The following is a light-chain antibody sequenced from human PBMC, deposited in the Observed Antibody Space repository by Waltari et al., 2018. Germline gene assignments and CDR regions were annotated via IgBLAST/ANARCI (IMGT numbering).Light chain of an antibody. CDR1: SSDVVGYNY. CDR2: DFR. CDR3: SSYTSRDVV. Sequence: QSALTQPASVSGSPGQSITISCTGTSSDVVGYNYVSWYQQHPGKAPKPMVYDFRNRPSGVSNRFSGSKSGNTASLTISGLQAEDEADYYCSSYTSRDVVFGGGTKLTVL. V-gene: IGLV2-14*03. J-gene: IGLJ2*01.